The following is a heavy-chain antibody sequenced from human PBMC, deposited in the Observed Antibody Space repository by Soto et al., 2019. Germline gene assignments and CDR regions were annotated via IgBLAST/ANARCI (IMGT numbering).Heavy chain of an antibody. J-gene: IGHJ4*02. CDR2: IKSKTDGGTP. CDR3: STEAYSSNDIWYRASL. D-gene: IGHD2-8*01. V-gene: IGHV3-15*01. Sequence: EVQLVESGGGLVKPGGSLRLSCAVSGITFTKAWMSWVRQAPGKGLEWVGRIKSKTDGGTPDYAAPVKGRFTISRDDSKNTLFLQMNSLKTGDTAVYYCSTEAYSSNDIWYRASLWGKGTLVTVSS. CDR1: GITFTKAW.